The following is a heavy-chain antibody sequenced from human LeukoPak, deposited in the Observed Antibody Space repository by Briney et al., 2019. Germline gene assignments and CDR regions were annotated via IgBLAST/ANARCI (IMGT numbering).Heavy chain of an antibody. J-gene: IGHJ6*03. CDR2: ISGSGGST. CDR3: AKGGFMGTYYYDSSGYLPNYYYMDV. CDR1: GFTFSSYA. V-gene: IGHV3-23*01. D-gene: IGHD3-22*01. Sequence: GGSLRLSCAASGFTFSSYAMSWVRQAPGKGLEWVSAISGSGGSTYYADSVKGRFTISRDNSKNTLYLQMNSLRAEDTAVYYCAKGGFMGTYYYDSSGYLPNYYYMDVWGKGTTVTVSS.